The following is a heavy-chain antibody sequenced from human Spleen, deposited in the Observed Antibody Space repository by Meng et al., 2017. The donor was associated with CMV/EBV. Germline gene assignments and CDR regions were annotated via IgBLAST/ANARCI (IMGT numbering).Heavy chain of an antibody. V-gene: IGHV4-61*01. D-gene: IGHD6-19*01. CDR2: IYYSGST. CDR1: GGSVSSGSYY. Sequence: TVSGGSVSSGSYYWSWIRQPPGKGLEWIGYIYYSGSTNYNPSLKSRVTISVDTSKNQFSLKLSSVTAADTAVYYCARYSGWYGVDYWGQGTLVTVSS. J-gene: IGHJ4*02. CDR3: ARYSGWYGVDY.